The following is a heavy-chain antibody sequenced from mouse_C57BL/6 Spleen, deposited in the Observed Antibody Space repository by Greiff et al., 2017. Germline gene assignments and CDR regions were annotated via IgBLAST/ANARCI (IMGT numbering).Heavy chain of an antibody. D-gene: IGHD4-1*01. CDR2: FYPGSGSI. Sequence: QVQLKQSGAELAKPGASVKLSCKASGYTFTEYTIHWVKQSSGQGLEWIGWFYPGSGSIKYNEKFKDKATLNADKSSSTVYMEHSILSSEDSEVYCCARHEDRGLGMDYWGQGTSVTVSS. CDR1: GYTFTEYT. V-gene: IGHV1-62-2*01. J-gene: IGHJ4*01. CDR3: ARHEDRGLGMDY.